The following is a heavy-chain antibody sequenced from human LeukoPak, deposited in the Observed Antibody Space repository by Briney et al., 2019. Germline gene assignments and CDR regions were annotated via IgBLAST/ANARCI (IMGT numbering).Heavy chain of an antibody. V-gene: IGHV3-11*01. Sequence: GGSLRLSCAASGFTFSDYYMSWIRQAPGKGLEWVSYISSSGSTIYYADSVKGRFTISRDNAKNSLYLQMYSLRAEDTAVYYCARDLDWELPKPSYYYYYGMDVWGQGTTVTVSS. CDR3: ARDLDWELPKPSYYYYYGMDV. CDR1: GFTFSDYY. D-gene: IGHD1-26*01. CDR2: ISSSGSTI. J-gene: IGHJ6*02.